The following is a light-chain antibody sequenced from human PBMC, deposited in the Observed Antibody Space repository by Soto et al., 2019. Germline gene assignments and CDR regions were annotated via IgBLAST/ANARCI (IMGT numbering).Light chain of an antibody. CDR1: QSVSSN. Sequence: ETVMTQSPATLSVSPGERPTLSCRASQSVSSNLAWYQQKPGQAPRLLIYDASTRATGIPARFSGSGSGTEFTLTISSLQSEDFAVYYCQQYNTWPRTFGPGTKVDNK. J-gene: IGKJ3*01. CDR3: QQYNTWPRT. V-gene: IGKV3-15*01. CDR2: DAS.